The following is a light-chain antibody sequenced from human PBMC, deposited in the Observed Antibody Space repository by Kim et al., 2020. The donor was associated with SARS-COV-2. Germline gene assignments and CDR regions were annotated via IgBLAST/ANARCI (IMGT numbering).Light chain of an antibody. CDR1: TESVTSHHY. J-gene: IGLJ3*02. V-gene: IGLV7-46*01. Sequence: PEGTVTLTCGSTTESVTSHHYPFWFQQKPGQAPRTLIYDTDKRQSWTPTRFSGSLRGGEAALTLSSAQPEDEADYYCLLYYGGPRVFGGGTQLTVL. CDR3: LLYYGGPRV. CDR2: DTD.